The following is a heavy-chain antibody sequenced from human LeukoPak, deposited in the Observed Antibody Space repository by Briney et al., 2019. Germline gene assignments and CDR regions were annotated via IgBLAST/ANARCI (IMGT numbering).Heavy chain of an antibody. V-gene: IGHV4-4*07. D-gene: IGHD2-15*01. Sequence: PSETLSLTCTVSGGPISSYYWSWIRQPAGKGLEWIGHIYTSGSTNYNPSLKSRVAMSVDTSKNQFSLKLSSVTAAGTAVYYCARDHGWQRYYFDYWGQGTLVTVSS. J-gene: IGHJ4*02. CDR3: ARDHGWQRYYFDY. CDR2: IYTSGST. CDR1: GGPISSYY.